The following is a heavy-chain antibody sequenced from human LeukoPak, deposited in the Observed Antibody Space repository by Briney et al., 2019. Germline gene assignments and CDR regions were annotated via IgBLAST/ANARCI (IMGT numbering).Heavy chain of an antibody. J-gene: IGHJ4*02. Sequence: GGSLRLSCAASGFTFSSYWMRWVRQAPGRGLEWLANIKEGGSDKYYVDSVKGRFTISRDNAKNALYLQMNSLRAEDTAVYYCARDRSSLGLWFGELRNWGQGTLVTVSS. CDR1: GFTFSSYW. CDR3: ARDRSSLGLWFGELRN. D-gene: IGHD3-10*01. V-gene: IGHV3-7*01. CDR2: IKEGGSDK.